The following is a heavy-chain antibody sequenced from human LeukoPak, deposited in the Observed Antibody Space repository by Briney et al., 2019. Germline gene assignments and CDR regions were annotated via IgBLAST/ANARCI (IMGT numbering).Heavy chain of an antibody. V-gene: IGHV4-38-2*01. CDR1: GYSISSGYY. D-gene: IGHD3-22*01. Sequence: SETLSLTCAVSGYSISSGYYWGWIRPPPGKGLEWIGSIYHSGSTYYNPSLKSRVTISVDTSKNQFSLQLSSVTAADTAVYYCARAGKVYYDSSGYYFDYWGQGTLVTVSS. CDR3: ARAGKVYYDSSGYYFDY. J-gene: IGHJ4*02. CDR2: IYHSGST.